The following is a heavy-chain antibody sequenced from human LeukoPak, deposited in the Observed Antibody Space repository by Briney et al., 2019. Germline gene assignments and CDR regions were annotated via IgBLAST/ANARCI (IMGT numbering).Heavy chain of an antibody. CDR2: RNTDGSRT. J-gene: IGHJ4*02. CDR3: ASDFGGSNDY. D-gene: IGHD2-15*01. Sequence: PGGSLRLSCVASGFTFGRYWMHWVRQAPGKGLVWVSRRNTDGSRTDYADSVKGRFTISRDNAKNTMYLQMNSLGAEDTAVYSCASDFGGSNDYWGQGPLVTVSA. CDR1: GFTFGRYW. V-gene: IGHV3-74*01.